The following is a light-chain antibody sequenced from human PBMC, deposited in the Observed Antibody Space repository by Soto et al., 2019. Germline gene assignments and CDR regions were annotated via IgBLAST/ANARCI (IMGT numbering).Light chain of an antibody. J-gene: IGLJ1*01. CDR2: DVS. CDR1: SSDVGGYDY. Sequence: QSALTQPASVSGSPGQSITISCTGTSSDVGGYDYVSWYQHHPGKAPKLMIYDVSNRPSGVSNRFSGSKSGNTASLTISGLQAEDEADYYCSSYTSSSTLVFGTGTKLTV. CDR3: SSYTSSSTLV. V-gene: IGLV2-14*03.